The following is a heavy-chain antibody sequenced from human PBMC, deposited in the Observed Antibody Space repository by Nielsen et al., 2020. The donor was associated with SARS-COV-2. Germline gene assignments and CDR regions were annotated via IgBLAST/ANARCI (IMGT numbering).Heavy chain of an antibody. CDR1: GFSLSTSGMC. J-gene: IGHJ4*02. D-gene: IGHD6-13*01. CDR2: IDWDDDK. CDR3: ARVGVGIAAAAADY. V-gene: IGHV2-70*11. Sequence: SGPTLVKPTQTLTLTCTFSGFSLSTSGMCVSWIRQPPGKALEWLARIDWDDDKYYSTSLKTRLTISKDTSKNQVVLTMTNMDPVDTATYYFARVGVGIAAAAADYGGQGTRFTVSP.